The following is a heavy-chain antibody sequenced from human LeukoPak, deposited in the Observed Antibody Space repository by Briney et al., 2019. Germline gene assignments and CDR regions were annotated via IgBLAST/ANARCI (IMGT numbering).Heavy chain of an antibody. CDR3: ARGPGDYDSSGPYSPPFDY. Sequence: ASVKVSCKASGYTFTSYGISWVRQAPGQGLEWMGWISAYNGNTNYAQKLQGRVTMTTDTSTSTAYMELSSLRSEDTAVYYCARGPGDYDSSGPYSPPFDYWGQGTLVTVSS. J-gene: IGHJ4*02. V-gene: IGHV1-18*01. D-gene: IGHD3-22*01. CDR1: GYTFTSYG. CDR2: ISAYNGNT.